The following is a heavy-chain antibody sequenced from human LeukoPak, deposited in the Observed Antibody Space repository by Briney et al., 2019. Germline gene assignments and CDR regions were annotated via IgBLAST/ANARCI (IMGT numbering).Heavy chain of an antibody. D-gene: IGHD3-22*01. V-gene: IGHV3-74*01. CDR1: GFTFSSYW. CDR3: VQERYDSSGPFDY. Sequence: GGSLRLSCAASGFTFSSYWMHWVCQAPGKGLVWVSRINSDGSSTSYADSVKGRFTISRDNAKNTLYLQMNSLRAEDTAVYYCVQERYDSSGPFDYWGQGTLVTVSS. J-gene: IGHJ4*02. CDR2: INSDGSST.